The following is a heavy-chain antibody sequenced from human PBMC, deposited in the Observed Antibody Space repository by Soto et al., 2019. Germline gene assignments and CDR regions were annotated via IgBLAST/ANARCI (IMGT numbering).Heavy chain of an antibody. CDR2: IYYSGST. Sequence: QLQLQGSGPGLVKPSETLSLTCTVSGGSISSSSYYWGWIRQPPGKGLEWIGSIYYSGSTYYNPSLKSRVTISVDTSKNQFSLKLSSVTAADTAVYYCARASITMIVVSYFDYWGQGTLVTVSS. CDR1: GGSISSSSYY. V-gene: IGHV4-39*01. J-gene: IGHJ4*02. D-gene: IGHD3-22*01. CDR3: ARASITMIVVSYFDY.